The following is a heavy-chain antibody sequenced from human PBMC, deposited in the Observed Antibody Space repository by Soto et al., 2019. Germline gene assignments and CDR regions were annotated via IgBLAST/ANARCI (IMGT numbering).Heavy chain of an antibody. CDR1: GFTVNSYW. D-gene: IGHD1-26*01. CDR3: ARGWGLDP. J-gene: IGHJ5*02. V-gene: IGHV3-7*04. Sequence: EVQLVESGGGLVQPGGSLRLSCAASGFTVNSYWMTRVRQAPGKGLEWVANIKQDGSEKYYVDSVKGRFTISRDNAKNSLYLQMNSLRAEDTAVYYCARGWGLDPWGQGTLVTVSS. CDR2: IKQDGSEK.